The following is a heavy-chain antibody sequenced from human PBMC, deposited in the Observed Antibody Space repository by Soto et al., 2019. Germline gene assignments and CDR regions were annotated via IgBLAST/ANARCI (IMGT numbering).Heavy chain of an antibody. V-gene: IGHV3-7*04. CDR2: IKQDGSEK. D-gene: IGHD2-15*01. CDR3: AKDCSGGSCYGY. J-gene: IGHJ4*02. CDR1: GFTFSSYW. Sequence: GSLRLSCAASGFTFSSYWMSWVRQAPGKGLEWVANIKQDGSEKYYVDSVKGRFTTSRDNAKNSLYLQMNSLRAEDTAVYYCAKDCSGGSCYGYWGQGTLVTVSS.